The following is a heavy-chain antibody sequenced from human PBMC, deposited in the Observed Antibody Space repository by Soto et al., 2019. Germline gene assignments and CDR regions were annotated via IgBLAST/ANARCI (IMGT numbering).Heavy chain of an antibody. CDR1: GFNVSTKY. D-gene: IGHD3-16*01. Sequence: PGGSLRLSCAASGFNVSTKYMSWVRQAPGKGLEWVSVIYSGGSTFYADSVRGRFTISRDNSKNTVNPQMNSLRAEDTAVYYCARDPWAADYWGQGTLVTVSS. J-gene: IGHJ4*02. CDR2: IYSGGST. CDR3: ARDPWAADY. V-gene: IGHV3-66*01.